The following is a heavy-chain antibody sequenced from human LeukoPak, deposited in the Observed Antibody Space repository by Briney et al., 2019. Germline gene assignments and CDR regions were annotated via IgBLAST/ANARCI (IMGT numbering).Heavy chain of an antibody. J-gene: IGHJ4*02. CDR1: GFNFSSSG. Sequence: GRSLRLSCATTGFNFSSSGMHWVRQPPGKGLEWLANIWFDKTNPSYADSVRDRFTISRDNSKNTLYLQLNSLRVEDTAVYFCARGSKFTDNYPPLRFWGRGTLVTVSS. CDR2: IWFDKTNP. D-gene: IGHD5-24*01. V-gene: IGHV3-33*01. CDR3: ARGSKFTDNYPPLRF.